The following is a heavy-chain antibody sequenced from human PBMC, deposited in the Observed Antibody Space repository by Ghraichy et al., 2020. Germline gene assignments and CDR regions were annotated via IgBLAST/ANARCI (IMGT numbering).Heavy chain of an antibody. Sequence: GGSLRLSCAASGFTFTSYAIHWVRQAPGKGLEWVAVISYDGFNKYYADSVKGRFTISRDNSKNTLYLEMNSLRAEDTAMYYCARVAYSGNYYFDNWGQGTLVTVSS. J-gene: IGHJ4*02. CDR3: ARVAYSGNYYFDN. V-gene: IGHV3-30*04. D-gene: IGHD1-26*01. CDR1: GFTFTSYA. CDR2: ISYDGFNK.